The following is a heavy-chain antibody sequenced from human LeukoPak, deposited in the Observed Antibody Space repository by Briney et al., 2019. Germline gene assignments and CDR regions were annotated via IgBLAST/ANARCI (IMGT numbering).Heavy chain of an antibody. CDR2: ISYDGSNK. CDR1: GFTFSSYA. Sequence: PGASLRLSCAASGFTFSSYAMHWVRQAPGKGLEWVAVISYDGSNKYYADSVKGRFTISRDNSKNTLYLQMNSLRAEDTAVYYCAREWTAAGTYYYGMDVWGQGTTVTVSS. V-gene: IGHV3-30-3*01. CDR3: AREWTAAGTYYYGMDV. D-gene: IGHD6-13*01. J-gene: IGHJ6*02.